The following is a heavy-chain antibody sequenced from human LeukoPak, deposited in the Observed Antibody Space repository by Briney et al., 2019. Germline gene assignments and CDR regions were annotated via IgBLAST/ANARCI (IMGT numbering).Heavy chain of an antibody. CDR3: ARVPLDYYDSSLAFDI. Sequence: PGGSLRLSCAASGFTFSSYSMNWVRQAPGKGLEWVSSISSSSSNIYYADSVKGRFTISRDNAKNSLYLQMNSLRAEDTAVYYCARVPLDYYDSSLAFDIWGQGTMVTVSS. J-gene: IGHJ3*02. CDR2: ISSSSSNI. D-gene: IGHD3-22*01. CDR1: GFTFSSYS. V-gene: IGHV3-21*01.